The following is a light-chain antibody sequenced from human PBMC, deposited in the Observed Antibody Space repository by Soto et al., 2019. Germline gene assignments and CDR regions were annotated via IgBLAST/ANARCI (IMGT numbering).Light chain of an antibody. CDR2: KPS. CDR1: QRSNSW. J-gene: IGKJ2*01. Sequence: DIQMTQSPSTLSASIGDRVTITCRARQRSNSWLAGYRQRPGRAPKLLIYKPSNLESGVPSRFSSSGSGTEFTLTISSLQPDDFATYYCLQYSTYSYTFGQGTRLEIK. CDR3: LQYSTYSYT. V-gene: IGKV1-5*03.